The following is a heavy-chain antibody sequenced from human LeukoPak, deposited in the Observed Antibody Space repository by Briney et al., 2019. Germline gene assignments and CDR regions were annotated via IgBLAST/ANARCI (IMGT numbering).Heavy chain of an antibody. CDR1: GGSFSGYY. CDR3: ASVGAAPAAIPGY. CDR2: INHSGST. D-gene: IGHD2-2*01. J-gene: IGHJ4*02. Sequence: SETLSLTCAVYGGSFSGYYWSWIRQPPGKGLEWIGEINHSGSTNYNPSLKSRVTISVDTSKNQFSLKLSSVTAADTAVYYCASVGAAPAAIPGYWGQGTLVTVSS. V-gene: IGHV4-34*01.